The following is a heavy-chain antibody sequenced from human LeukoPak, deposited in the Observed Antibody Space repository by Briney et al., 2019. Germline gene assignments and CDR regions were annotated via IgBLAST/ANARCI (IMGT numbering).Heavy chain of an antibody. CDR2: IGSVTTYI. CDR3: ARAIAVAGPYYFDY. V-gene: IGHV3-21*01. CDR1: GFTFSDYT. Sequence: GGSLRLSCAASGFTFSDYTMNWVRQAPGKGLEWVSSIGSVTTYIYYADSVKGRFTISGDNAKNSLYLQMNSLRAEDTAVYYCARAIAVAGPYYFDYWGQGTLVTVSS. D-gene: IGHD6-19*01. J-gene: IGHJ4*02.